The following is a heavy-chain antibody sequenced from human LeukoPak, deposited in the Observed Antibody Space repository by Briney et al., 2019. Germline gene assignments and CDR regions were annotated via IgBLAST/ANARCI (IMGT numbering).Heavy chain of an antibody. CDR1: GGSISSTNW. V-gene: IGHV4-4*02. CDR2: ISLTGET. CDR3: SRESGAFCPFGY. J-gene: IGHJ4*02. Sequence: SSETLSLTCGVSGGSISSTNWWSGVRQPPGQGRKGIGKISLTGETNYNPSLNGPVTISLDKTRNQHSIGLTSVTGADAAIYYCSRESGAFCPFGYWGQGTLVIVPP. D-gene: IGHD1-26*01.